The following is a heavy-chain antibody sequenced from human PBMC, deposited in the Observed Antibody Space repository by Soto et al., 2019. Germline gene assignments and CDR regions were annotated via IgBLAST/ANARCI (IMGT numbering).Heavy chain of an antibody. CDR1: GGNIIGGCCS. Sequence: PSETNCLTSAVAGGNIIGGCCSWSWIRQPPGKGLEWIGYIYHSGSTYYNPSLKSRVTISVDRSKNQFSLKLSSVTAADTAVYYCARTPDIWGQGTMVTVSS. V-gene: IGHV4-30-2*01. J-gene: IGHJ3*02. CDR2: IYHSGST. CDR3: ARTPDI.